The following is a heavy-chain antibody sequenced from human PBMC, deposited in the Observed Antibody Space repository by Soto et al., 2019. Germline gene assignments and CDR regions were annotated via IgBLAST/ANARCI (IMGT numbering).Heavy chain of an antibody. J-gene: IGHJ4*02. CDR1: GYTFTSYY. V-gene: IGHV1-46*03. D-gene: IGHD2-15*01. Sequence: ASVKVSCKASGYTFTSYYMHWVRQAPGQGLEWMGIINPSGGSTSYAQKFQGRVTMTRDTSTSTVYMELSSLRSEDTGVYYCTTGPPFRGHCSGGDCYWGQGTLVTVSS. CDR3: TTGPPFRGHCSGGDCY. CDR2: INPSGGST.